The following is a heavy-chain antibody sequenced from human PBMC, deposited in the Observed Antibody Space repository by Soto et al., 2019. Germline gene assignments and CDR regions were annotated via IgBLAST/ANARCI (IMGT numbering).Heavy chain of an antibody. CDR2: IKSKTDGGTT. J-gene: IGHJ6*02. CDR3: TTVDFRSSSSDGWAYYYYGMDV. V-gene: IGHV3-15*07. CDR1: GFTFSNAW. D-gene: IGHD6-13*01. Sequence: GGSLRLSCAASGFTFSNAWMNWVRQAPGKGLEWVGRIKSKTDGGTTDYAAPVKGRFTISRDDSKNTLYLQMNSLKTEDTAVYYCTTVDFRSSSSDGWAYYYYGMDVWGQGTTVTVSS.